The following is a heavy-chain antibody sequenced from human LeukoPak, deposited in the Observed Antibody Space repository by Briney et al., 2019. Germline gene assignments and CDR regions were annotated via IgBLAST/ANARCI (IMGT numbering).Heavy chain of an antibody. D-gene: IGHD3-3*01. V-gene: IGHV4-39*01. J-gene: IGHJ4*02. CDR1: GGSISSSSYY. CDR3: ARLIWSGYYNDY. CDR2: IYYSGST. Sequence: TSETLSLTCTVSGGSISSSSYYWGWIRQPPGKGLEWIGSIYYSGSTYYNPSLKSRVTISVDTSKNQFSLKLGSVTAADTAVYYCARLIWSGYYNDYWGQGTLATVSS.